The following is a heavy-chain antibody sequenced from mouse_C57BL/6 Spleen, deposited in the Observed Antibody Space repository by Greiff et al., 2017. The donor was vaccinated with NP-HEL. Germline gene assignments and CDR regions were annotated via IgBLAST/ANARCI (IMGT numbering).Heavy chain of an antibody. CDR2: LSSCGRYT. V-gene: IGHV5-6*02. J-gene: IGHJ2*01. Sequence: EVMLVESGGDLVNPGGSLKLSCAASGFTFSSYGLYWVRQTPPPLPSSLSPLSSCGRYTYYPGSVKGRFTISRDNAKNTLYLQMSSLKSEDTAMYYCGAMGGNFNFDYWGQGTTLTVSS. CDR3: GAMGGNFNFDY. CDR1: GFTFSSYG. D-gene: IGHD2-1*01.